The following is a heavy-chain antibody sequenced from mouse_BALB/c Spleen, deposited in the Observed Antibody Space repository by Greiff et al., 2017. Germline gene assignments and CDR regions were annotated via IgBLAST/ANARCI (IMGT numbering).Heavy chain of an antibody. CDR1: GYTFTSYW. V-gene: IGHV1-69*02. J-gene: IGHJ4*01. Sequence: QVQLQQPGAELVKPGASVKLSCKASGYTFTSYWMHWVKQRPGQGLEWIGEIDPSDSYTNYNQKFKGKATLTVDKSSSTADMQLSSLTSEDSAVYYCARHYGNYDYAMDYWGQGTSVTVAS. CDR3: ARHYGNYDYAMDY. D-gene: IGHD2-1*01. CDR2: IDPSDSYT.